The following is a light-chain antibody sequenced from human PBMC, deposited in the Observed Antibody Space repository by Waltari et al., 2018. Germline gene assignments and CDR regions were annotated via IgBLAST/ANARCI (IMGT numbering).Light chain of an antibody. Sequence: QAGLTQPSSVSKGLRQTATLTCTGNSNNVGNQGAAWLQQHQGHPPKLLSSRNNNRPSGISERFSASRSGNTASLTITGLQPEDEADYYCSAWDSSLSSWVFGGGTKLTVL. CDR1: SNNVGNQG. CDR3: SAWDSSLSSWV. J-gene: IGLJ3*02. CDR2: RNN. V-gene: IGLV10-54*01.